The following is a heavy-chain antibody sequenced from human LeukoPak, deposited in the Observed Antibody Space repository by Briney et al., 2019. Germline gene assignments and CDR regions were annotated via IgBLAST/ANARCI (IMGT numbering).Heavy chain of an antibody. D-gene: IGHD6-13*01. V-gene: IGHV1-8*01. CDR3: ARGRGSSWGDFDY. Sequence: PGASVKVSCKASGYTFTSYDINWVRQAPGQGLEWMGWMNPNSGNTGYAQKFQGRVTMTRNTSISTAYMELSSLRSEYTAVYYCARGRGSSWGDFDYWGQGTLVTVSS. J-gene: IGHJ4*02. CDR2: MNPNSGNT. CDR1: GYTFTSYD.